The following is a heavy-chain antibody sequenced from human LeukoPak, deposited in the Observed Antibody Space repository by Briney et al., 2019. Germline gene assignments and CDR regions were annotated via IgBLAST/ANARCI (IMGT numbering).Heavy chain of an antibody. J-gene: IGHJ5*02. V-gene: IGHV3-72*01. CDR1: GFTVSSNY. Sequence: GGSLRLSCAASGFTVSSNYMSWVRQAPGKGLEWVGRTRNKANSYTTEYAASVKGRFTISRDDSKISLYLQMNSLKTEDTAVYYCARRAQGPNWNDGNWFDPWGQGTLVTVFS. D-gene: IGHD1-20*01. CDR3: ARRAQGPNWNDGNWFDP. CDR2: TRNKANSYTT.